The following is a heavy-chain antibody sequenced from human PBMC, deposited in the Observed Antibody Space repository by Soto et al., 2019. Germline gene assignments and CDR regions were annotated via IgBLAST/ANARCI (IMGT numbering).Heavy chain of an antibody. Sequence: QVQLVQSGAEVKKPGASVKVSCKASGYTFTNYYIHWVRQAPGQGLEWMGIINPNGGSTSYAQKFQGRVAVARDTPTRTVYMEVRRLRSGDTAIYFCARGGENYSDGGGFNWFDPWGQGPQVTVSS. CDR3: ARGGENYSDGGGFNWFDP. V-gene: IGHV1-46*01. CDR1: GYTFTNYY. J-gene: IGHJ5*02. D-gene: IGHD3-22*01. CDR2: INPNGGST.